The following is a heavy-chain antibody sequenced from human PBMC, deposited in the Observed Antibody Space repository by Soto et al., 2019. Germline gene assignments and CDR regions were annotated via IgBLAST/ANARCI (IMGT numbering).Heavy chain of an antibody. V-gene: IGHV3-30*18. CDR3: AKDLEISDSSGYIGFDY. J-gene: IGHJ4*02. D-gene: IGHD3-22*01. Sequence: GGSLRLSCAASGFTFSSYGMHWVRQAPGKGLEWVAVISYDGSNKYYADSVKGRFTISRDNSKNTLYLQMNGLRAEDTAVYYCAKDLEISDSSGYIGFDYWGQGTLVTVSS. CDR2: ISYDGSNK. CDR1: GFTFSSYG.